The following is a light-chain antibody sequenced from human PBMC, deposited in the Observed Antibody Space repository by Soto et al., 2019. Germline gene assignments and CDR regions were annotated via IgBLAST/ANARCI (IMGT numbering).Light chain of an antibody. CDR2: AAS. J-gene: IGKJ5*01. CDR1: QGISSY. Sequence: AIRMTQSPSSFSASTGVRVTITCRASQGISSYLAWYQQKPGKAPKLLIYAASTLQSRVPSRLSGSGSGTDFTLTISCLQSEDFATYYCQQYYSYPQITFGQGTRLEIK. CDR3: QQYYSYPQIT. V-gene: IGKV1-8*01.